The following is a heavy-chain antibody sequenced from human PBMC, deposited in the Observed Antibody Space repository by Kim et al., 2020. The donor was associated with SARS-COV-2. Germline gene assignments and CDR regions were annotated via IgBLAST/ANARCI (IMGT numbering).Heavy chain of an antibody. D-gene: IGHD1-26*01. CDR3: AREVFWWELPDGSWFDP. V-gene: IGHV1-18*01. CDR2: ISAYNGNT. J-gene: IGHJ5*02. CDR1: GYTFTSYG. Sequence: ASVKVSCKASGYTFTSYGISWVRQAPGQGLEWMGWISAYNGNTNYAQKLQGRVTMTTDTSTSTAYMELRSLRSDDTAVYYCAREVFWWELPDGSWFDPWGQGTLVTVSS.